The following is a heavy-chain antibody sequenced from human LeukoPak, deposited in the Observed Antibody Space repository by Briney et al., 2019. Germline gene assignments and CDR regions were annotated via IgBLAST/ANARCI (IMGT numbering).Heavy chain of an antibody. D-gene: IGHD4-17*01. CDR1: GYTFTGYY. V-gene: IGHV1-2*02. CDR3: ARGYGDLANWFDP. CDR2: INPNSGGT. J-gene: IGHJ5*02. Sequence: ASVKVSCKASGYTFTGYYMHWVRQAPGQGLEWMGWINPNSGGTNYAQKFQGRVTMTRDTYISTAYMELSRLRSDDTAVYYCARGYGDLANWFDPWGQGTLVTVSS.